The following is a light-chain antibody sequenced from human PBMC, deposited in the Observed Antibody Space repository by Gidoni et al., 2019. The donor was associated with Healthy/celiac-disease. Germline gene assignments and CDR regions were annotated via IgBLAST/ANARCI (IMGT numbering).Light chain of an antibody. J-gene: IGKJ1*01. CDR1: QSVSSN. Sequence: EVVVTHSPATLSVSPGERATLSCRASQSVSSNLAWYQQKPGQAPRLLISGASTRATGIPARFSGSGSGTEFTLTISSLQSEDFAVYYCQQYNNWSRTFGQGTKVEIK. CDR3: QQYNNWSRT. CDR2: GAS. V-gene: IGKV3-15*01.